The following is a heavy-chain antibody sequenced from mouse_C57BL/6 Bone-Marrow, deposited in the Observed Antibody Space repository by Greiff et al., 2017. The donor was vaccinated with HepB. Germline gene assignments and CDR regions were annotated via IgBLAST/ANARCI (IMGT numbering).Heavy chain of an antibody. J-gene: IGHJ2*01. D-gene: IGHD3-2*02. Sequence: QVQLQQPGAELVRPGSSVKLSCKASGYTFTSYWMHWVKQRPIQGLEWIGNIDPSDSETHYNQKFKDKATLTVDKSSSTAYMQLSSLTSEDSAVYYCARSKTAQATFYFDYWGQGTTLTVSS. V-gene: IGHV1-52*01. CDR1: GYTFTSYW. CDR3: ARSKTAQATFYFDY. CDR2: IDPSDSET.